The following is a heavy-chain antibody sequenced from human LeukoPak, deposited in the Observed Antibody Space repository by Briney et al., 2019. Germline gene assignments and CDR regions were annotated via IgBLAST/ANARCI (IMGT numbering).Heavy chain of an antibody. V-gene: IGHV4-39*07. CDR1: GGSISSSSYY. J-gene: IGHJ4*02. Sequence: SETLSLTCTVSGGSISSSSYYWGWIRQPPGKGLEWIGSIYYSGSTSYNPSLESRVTISLDLSKNQFSLRLSSVTAADTALYYCVREGPIRFLEQIDYWGQGTLVTVSS. CDR3: VREGPIRFLEQIDY. CDR2: IYYSGST. D-gene: IGHD3-3*01.